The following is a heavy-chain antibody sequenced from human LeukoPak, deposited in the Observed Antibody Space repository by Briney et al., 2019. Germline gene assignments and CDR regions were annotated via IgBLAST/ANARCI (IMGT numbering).Heavy chain of an antibody. CDR2: IYYSGST. Sequence: SETLSLTCTVSGGSISSSSYYWGWIRQPPGKGLEWIGSIYYSGSTYYNPSLKSRVTISVDTSKNQFSLKLSSVTAADTAVYYCARATGWTYCSGGSCYRYYYYMDVWGKGTTVTVSS. J-gene: IGHJ6*03. V-gene: IGHV4-39*07. CDR3: ARATGWTYCSGGSCYRYYYYMDV. D-gene: IGHD2-15*01. CDR1: GGSISSSSYY.